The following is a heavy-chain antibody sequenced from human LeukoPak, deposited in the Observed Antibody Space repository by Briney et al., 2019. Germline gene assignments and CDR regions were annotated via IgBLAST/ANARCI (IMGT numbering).Heavy chain of an antibody. D-gene: IGHD3-10*01. J-gene: IGHJ5*02. CDR2: ISYSGST. Sequence: SETLSLTCTVSGGSISSGGYYWSWIRQHPGKGLEYIGYISYSGSTNYNRSLKSRVTISVDTSKNHISLHLSSVTAADTAVYYCARVPRGVYWFDPWGQGTLVTVSS. V-gene: IGHV4-61*03. CDR1: GGSISSGGYY. CDR3: ARVPRGVYWFDP.